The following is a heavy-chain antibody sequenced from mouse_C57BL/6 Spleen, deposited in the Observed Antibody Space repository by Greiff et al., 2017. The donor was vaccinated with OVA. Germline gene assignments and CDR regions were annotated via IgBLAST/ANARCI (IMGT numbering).Heavy chain of an antibody. V-gene: IGHV5-17*01. J-gene: IGHJ4*01. D-gene: IGHD4-1*01. Sequence: EVKLVESGGGLVKPGVSLKLSCAASGFTFSDYGMHWVRQAPEKGLEWVAYISSGSSTIYYADTVKGRFTISRDNAKNTLFLQMTSLRSEDTAMYYCARLTGNAMDYWGQGTSVTVSS. CDR3: ARLTGNAMDY. CDR2: ISSGSSTI. CDR1: GFTFSDYG.